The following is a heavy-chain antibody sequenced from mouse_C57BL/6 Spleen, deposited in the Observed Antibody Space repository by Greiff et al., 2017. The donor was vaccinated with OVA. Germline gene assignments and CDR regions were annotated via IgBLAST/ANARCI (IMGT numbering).Heavy chain of an antibody. CDR3: ARQDGSSSSYWYFDV. J-gene: IGHJ1*03. CDR1: GFTFSSYT. CDR2: ISGGGGNT. V-gene: IGHV5-9*01. Sequence: DVKLQESGGGLVKPGGSLKLSCAASGFTFSSYTMSWVRQTPEKRLEWVATISGGGGNTYYPDSVKGRFTISRDNAKNTLYLQLSSLRSEDTALYYCARQDGSSSSYWYFDVWGTGTTVTVSS. D-gene: IGHD1-1*01.